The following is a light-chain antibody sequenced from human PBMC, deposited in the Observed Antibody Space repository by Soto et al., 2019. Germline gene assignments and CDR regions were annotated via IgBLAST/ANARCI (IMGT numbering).Light chain of an antibody. V-gene: IGLV2-14*01. CDR2: DVS. CDR3: SSYTTNNTVL. J-gene: IGLJ2*01. Sequence: QSALTQPASVSGSPGQSITISCTGSSSDVGGYNYVSWYQQHPGKAPKLMIFDVSNRASGVSNRFSGSKSGDSASLTISGLQAEDEADYYCSSYTTNNTVLFGGGTKLTVL. CDR1: SSDVGGYNY.